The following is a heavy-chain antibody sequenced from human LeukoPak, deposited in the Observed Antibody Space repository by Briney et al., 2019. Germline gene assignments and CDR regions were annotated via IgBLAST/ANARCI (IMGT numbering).Heavy chain of an antibody. CDR3: ARAPNPRPIAAAGRFDY. V-gene: IGHV1-2*02. Sequence: ASVKVSCKASGYTFTGYYMHWVRQAPGQGLEWMEWINPNSGGTNYAQKFQGRVTMTRDTSISTAYMELSRLRSDDTAVYYCARAPNPRPIAAAGRFDYWGQGTLVTVSS. D-gene: IGHD6-13*01. CDR1: GYTFTGYY. J-gene: IGHJ4*02. CDR2: INPNSGGT.